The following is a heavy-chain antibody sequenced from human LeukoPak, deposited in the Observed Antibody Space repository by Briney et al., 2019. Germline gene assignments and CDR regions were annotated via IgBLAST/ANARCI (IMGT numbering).Heavy chain of an antibody. CDR1: GYTFTSYG. Sequence: ASVKVSCKASGYTFTSYGISWVRQAPGQGLEWMGWISAYNGNTNYAQKFQGRVTITADESTSTAYMELSSLRSEDTAVYYCAKLLPPFTGATNYWGQGTLVTVSS. CDR3: AKLLPPFTGATNY. D-gene: IGHD1-7*01. CDR2: ISAYNGNT. J-gene: IGHJ4*02. V-gene: IGHV1-18*01.